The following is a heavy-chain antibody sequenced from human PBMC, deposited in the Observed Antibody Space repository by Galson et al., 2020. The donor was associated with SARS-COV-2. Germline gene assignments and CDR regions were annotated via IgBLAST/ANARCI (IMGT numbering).Heavy chain of an antibody. J-gene: IGHJ3*02. CDR1: GFTFSSYS. CDR3: ARAVGVAKTTRYCSSTSCYMGFDAFDI. V-gene: IGHV3-21*01. Sequence: GGSLRLSCAASGFTFSSYSMNWVRQAPGKGLEWVSSISSSSSYIYYADSVKGRFTISRDNAKNSLYLQMNSLRAEDTAVYYCARAVGVAKTTRYCSSTSCYMGFDAFDIWGQGTMVTVSS. CDR2: ISSSSSYI. D-gene: IGHD2-2*02.